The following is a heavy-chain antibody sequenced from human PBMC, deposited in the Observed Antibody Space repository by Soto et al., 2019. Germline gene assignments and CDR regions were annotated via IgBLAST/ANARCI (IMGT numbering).Heavy chain of an antibody. J-gene: IGHJ3*02. V-gene: IGHV4-34*01. CDR1: GGSFSGYY. CDR2: INHSGST. CDR3: AYSKYYYDSSGRRRDAFDI. Sequence: SETLSLTCAVYGGSFSGYYWSWIRQPPGKGLEWIGEINHSGSTNYNPSLKSRVTISVDTSKNQFSLKLSSVTAADTAVYYCAYSKYYYDSSGRRRDAFDIWGQGTMVTVSS. D-gene: IGHD3-22*01.